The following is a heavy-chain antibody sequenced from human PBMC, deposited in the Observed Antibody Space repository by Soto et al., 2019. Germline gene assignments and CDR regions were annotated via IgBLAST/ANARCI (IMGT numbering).Heavy chain of an antibody. CDR2: IIPIFGTA. J-gene: IGHJ6*02. D-gene: IGHD2-2*01. Sequence: SVKVSCKASGGTFSSYAISWVRQAPGQGLEWMGGIIPIFGTANYAQKFQGRVTITADESTSTAYMELSSLRSEDTAVYYCARGYCSSTSCYRNPPWPYGMDVWGQGTTVTVSS. CDR3: ARGYCSSTSCYRNPPWPYGMDV. CDR1: GGTFSSYA. V-gene: IGHV1-69*13.